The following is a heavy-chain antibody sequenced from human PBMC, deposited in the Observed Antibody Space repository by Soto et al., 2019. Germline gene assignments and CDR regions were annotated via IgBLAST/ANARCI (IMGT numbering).Heavy chain of an antibody. J-gene: IGHJ4*02. V-gene: IGHV3-23*01. CDR3: AKDLMMITFGGLYDY. Sequence: EVQLLESGGGLVQPGGSLRLSCAASGFTFSSYAMSWVRQAPGKGLEWVSVISGSGGSTFYADSVKGQFTISRDNSKSTLYLQMHSLRAEDTAVYYCAKDLMMITFGGLYDYWGQGTLVTVSS. CDR2: ISGSGGST. D-gene: IGHD3-16*01. CDR1: GFTFSSYA.